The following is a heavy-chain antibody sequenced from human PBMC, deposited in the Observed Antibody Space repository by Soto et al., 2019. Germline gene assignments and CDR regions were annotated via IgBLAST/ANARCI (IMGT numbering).Heavy chain of an antibody. CDR3: ARGRHSSPGEYYYYYYMDV. CDR1: GYTFTSYD. D-gene: IGHD6-13*01. V-gene: IGHV1-8*01. Sequence: GASVKVSCKASGYTFTSYDINWVRQATGQGLEWMGWMNPNSGNTGYAQKFQGRVTMTRNTSISTAYMELSSLRSEDTAVYYCARGRHSSPGEYYYYYYMDVWGKGTTVTV. J-gene: IGHJ6*03. CDR2: MNPNSGNT.